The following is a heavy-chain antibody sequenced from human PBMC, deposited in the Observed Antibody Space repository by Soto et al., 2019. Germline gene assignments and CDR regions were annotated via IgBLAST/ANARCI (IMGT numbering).Heavy chain of an antibody. CDR3: ARPGRDWGSLDY. J-gene: IGHJ4*02. Sequence: QVQLQESGPGLVKPSETLSLTCTVSGDSISTYYWTWMRQSPGKGLEWVAFIYYGGSTNYNPSLKSRVTISVDTSKNQFSLKLNSVTAADTAVYYCARPGRDWGSLDYWGQGTLVTVSS. V-gene: IGHV4-59*08. CDR2: IYYGGST. D-gene: IGHD7-27*01. CDR1: GDSISTYY.